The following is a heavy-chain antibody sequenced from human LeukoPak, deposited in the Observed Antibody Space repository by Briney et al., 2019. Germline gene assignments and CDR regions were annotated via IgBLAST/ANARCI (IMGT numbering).Heavy chain of an antibody. J-gene: IGHJ3*02. CDR2: IKKDGTEK. V-gene: IGHV3-7*01. CDR3: VRYGYDDYNAFDI. Sequence: GGSLRLSCGVSGFTFSSYWMSWVRQAPGKGLEWVANIKKDGTEKYYMDSVKGRFTISRDDAKNSLYLQMNSLRAEDTAVYYCVRYGYDDYNAFDIWGQGTMVTVSS. D-gene: IGHD4-17*01. CDR1: GFTFSSYW.